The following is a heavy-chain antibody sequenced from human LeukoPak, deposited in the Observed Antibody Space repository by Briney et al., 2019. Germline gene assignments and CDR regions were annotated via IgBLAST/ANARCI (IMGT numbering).Heavy chain of an antibody. J-gene: IGHJ6*04. CDR3: ARGYGRQTNSGMDV. V-gene: IGHV4-59*01. CDR2: VYFSGST. D-gene: IGHD5-18*01. CDR1: GGSIYGFY. Sequence: SETLPLTCTVSGGSIYGFYWSWIRQFPEKGLEWIGYVYFSGSTNYNPSLESRVTISIDTSKNQFSLKLSSVTAADTAVYYCARGYGRQTNSGMDVWGKGSTVTVSA.